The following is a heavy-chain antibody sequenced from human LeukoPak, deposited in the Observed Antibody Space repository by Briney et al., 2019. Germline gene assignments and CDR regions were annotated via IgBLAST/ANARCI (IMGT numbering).Heavy chain of an antibody. Sequence: SETLSLTCAVYGGSFSGYYWSWIRQPPGKGLEWIGEINHSGSTNYNPSLKSRVTISVDTSKNQFSLKLSSVTAADTAVSYCARATQGAYSSSSYYFDHWGQGTLVTVSS. D-gene: IGHD6-6*01. CDR2: INHSGST. J-gene: IGHJ4*02. CDR1: GGSFSGYY. CDR3: ARATQGAYSSSSYYFDH. V-gene: IGHV4-34*01.